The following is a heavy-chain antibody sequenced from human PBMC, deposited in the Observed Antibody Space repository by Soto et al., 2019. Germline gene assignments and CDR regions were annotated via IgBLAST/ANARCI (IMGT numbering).Heavy chain of an antibody. CDR2: ISGSGGST. CDR1: GFTFSSYV. V-gene: IGHV3-23*01. J-gene: IGHJ4*02. D-gene: IGHD3-10*01. Sequence: PGGSLRLSCAASGFTFSSYVMSWVRQAPGKGLEWVSAISGSGGSTYYADSVKGRFTISRDNSKNTLYLQMNSLRAEDTAVYYCAKNHRGLFGAQDYWGQGTLVTVSS. CDR3: AKNHRGLFGAQDY.